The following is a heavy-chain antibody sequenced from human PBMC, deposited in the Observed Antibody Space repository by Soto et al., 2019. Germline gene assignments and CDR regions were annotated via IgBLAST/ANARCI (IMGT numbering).Heavy chain of an antibody. J-gene: IGHJ6*02. CDR3: AQIPIAYCGGWYRGRRYYYGMDV. Sequence: SRPTLGNPTQALTLTCTFSGFSLSTSGMWVRWIRQPPGKALEWLALIEWDDDKYYRTSLKTSQTISKDTSKNPVGLTLTNMDPVDTATYYRAQIPIAYCGGWYRGRRYYYGMDVWGQGTTVTVSS. CDR1: GFSLSTSGMW. V-gene: IGHV2-70*01. D-gene: IGHD6-19*01. CDR2: IEWDDDK.